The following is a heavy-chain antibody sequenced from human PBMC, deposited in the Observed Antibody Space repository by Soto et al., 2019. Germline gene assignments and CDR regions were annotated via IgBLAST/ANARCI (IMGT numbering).Heavy chain of an antibody. CDR1: GYTFTSYG. Sequence: ASVKVSCKASGYTFTSYGISWVRQAPGQGNEWKGWISAYNGNTNYAQKLQGRVTMTTDTSTSTAYMELRSLSSDDTAVYYCARDGPHYDILTGSGGSDAFDIWGQGTMVTVSS. J-gene: IGHJ3*02. CDR3: ARDGPHYDILTGSGGSDAFDI. D-gene: IGHD3-9*01. V-gene: IGHV1-18*01. CDR2: ISAYNGNT.